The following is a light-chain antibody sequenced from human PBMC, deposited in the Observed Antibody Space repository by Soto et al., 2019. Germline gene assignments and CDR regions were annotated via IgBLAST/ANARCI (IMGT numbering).Light chain of an antibody. V-gene: IGKV3-11*01. CDR2: DAS. CDR3: QQYIRWPLT. Sequence: IVLTQSPATLSLSPGERATLSCRARQSVSSDLAWYQQKPGQAPRLLIYDASNRATGIPARFSGSGSGTEFTLTISSLQSEDFAVYYCQQYIRWPLTFGGGTKVDIK. J-gene: IGKJ4*01. CDR1: QSVSSD.